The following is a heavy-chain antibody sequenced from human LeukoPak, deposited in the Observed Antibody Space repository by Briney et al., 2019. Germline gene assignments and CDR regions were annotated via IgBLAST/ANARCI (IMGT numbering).Heavy chain of an antibody. Sequence: ASETLSLTCTVSGGSISSSSYYWGWIRLPPGKGLEWIGSIYYSGSTYYNPSLKSRFTISVDTSKNQFSLKLSSVTAADTAVYYCARRGRHGSGSYRAAFDYWGQGTLVTVSS. D-gene: IGHD3-10*01. V-gene: IGHV4-39*01. J-gene: IGHJ4*02. CDR2: IYYSGST. CDR1: GGSISSSSYY. CDR3: ARRGRHGSGSYRAAFDY.